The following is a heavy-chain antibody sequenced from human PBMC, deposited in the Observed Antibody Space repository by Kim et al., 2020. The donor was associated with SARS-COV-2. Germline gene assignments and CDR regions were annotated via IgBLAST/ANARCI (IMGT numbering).Heavy chain of an antibody. V-gene: IGHV4-39*01. CDR3: ARRNSGYLDY. D-gene: IGHD3-10*01. CDR2: IDYSGTT. J-gene: IGHJ4*02. Sequence: SETLSLTCTVSRGSISSSSYYWVWIRQPPGKGLEWIGNIDYSGTTYYNPSLKSRVTISVDTSKNQFSLKLSSVTASDTAVYYCARRNSGYLDYWGQGTLVTVSS. CDR1: RGSISSSSYY.